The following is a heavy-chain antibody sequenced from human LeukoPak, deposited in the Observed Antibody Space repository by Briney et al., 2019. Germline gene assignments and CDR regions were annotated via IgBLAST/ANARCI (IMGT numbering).Heavy chain of an antibody. J-gene: IGHJ4*02. V-gene: IGHV3-23*01. CDR3: AKNPREDTAMVHYFDY. CDR2: ISGSGGST. CDR1: GFTFSSYA. D-gene: IGHD5-18*01. Sequence: SGGSLRLSCAASGFTFSSYAMSWVRQAPGKGLEWVSAISGSGGSTYYADSVKGRFTISRDNSKNTLYLQMNSLRAEDTAVYYCAKNPREDTAMVHYFDYWGQGTLVTVSS.